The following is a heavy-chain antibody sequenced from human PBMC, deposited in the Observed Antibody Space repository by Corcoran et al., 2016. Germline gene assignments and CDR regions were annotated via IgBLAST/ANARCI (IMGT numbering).Heavy chain of an antibody. CDR3: AGGEGGAALGWGYGMDV. CDR1: VYTFTSYY. Sequence: QVQLVQSGAEVKNPGASVKVSCEASVYTFTSYYMHWVRQAPGQGLVWMGIINLSGGTTRYAQKFQGRVTMTRDTSTRTVYMELSSLRSEDTPVYYGAGGEGGAALGWGYGMDVWGQGTTVTVSS. V-gene: IGHV1-46*01. D-gene: IGHD3-10*01. CDR2: INLSGGTT. J-gene: IGHJ6*02.